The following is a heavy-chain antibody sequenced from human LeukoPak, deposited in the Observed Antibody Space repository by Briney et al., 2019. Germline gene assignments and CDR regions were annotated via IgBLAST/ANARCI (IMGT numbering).Heavy chain of an antibody. CDR3: ASSSGWRQFDY. CDR1: GFTLSSNY. CDR2: IYSGGST. Sequence: GGSLRLSCAASGFTLSSNYMSWVRQAPGKGLEWVSVIYSGGSTYYADSVKGRFTISRDNSKNTLYLQMNSLRAEDTAVYYCASSSGWRQFDYWGQGTLVTVSS. D-gene: IGHD6-19*01. V-gene: IGHV3-66*01. J-gene: IGHJ4*02.